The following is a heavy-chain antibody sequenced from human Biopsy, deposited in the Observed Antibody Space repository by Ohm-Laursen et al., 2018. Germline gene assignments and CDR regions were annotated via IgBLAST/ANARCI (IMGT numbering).Heavy chain of an antibody. V-gene: IGHV3-33*08. CDR3: ARDSTINTVTTADY. D-gene: IGHD4-11*01. CDR1: RFDFRSHG. Sequence: SLRLSCAASRFDFRSHGMHWVRQAPGKGLEWLAVICHDGSNKYYGDSVQGRFTISRDNSKNTVYLQMNSLRAEDTAIYYCARDSTINTVTTADYWGQGTLVTVSS. CDR2: ICHDGSNK. J-gene: IGHJ4*02.